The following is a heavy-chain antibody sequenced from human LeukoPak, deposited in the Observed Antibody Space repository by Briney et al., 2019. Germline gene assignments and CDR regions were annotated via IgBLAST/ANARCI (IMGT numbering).Heavy chain of an antibody. J-gene: IGHJ4*02. CDR1: GFSFSTYW. CDR2: IKQDGSEK. Sequence: GGSLRLSCAASGFSFSTYWMSRVRQAPGKGLEWVANIKQDGSEKYYVDSVKGRFTISRDNAKNSLYVQMNSLRAEDTAVYYCRFTYSGSWIYFDYWGQGTLVTVSS. D-gene: IGHD6-13*01. CDR3: RFTYSGSWIYFDY. V-gene: IGHV3-7*01.